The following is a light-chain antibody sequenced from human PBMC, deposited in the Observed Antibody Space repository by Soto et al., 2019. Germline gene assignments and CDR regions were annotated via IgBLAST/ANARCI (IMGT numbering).Light chain of an antibody. CDR1: QSVTNY. J-gene: IGKJ1*01. V-gene: IGKV3-11*01. CDR2: DAS. Sequence: EIFLTQSPDTLSLSPGERATLSCRASQSVTNYIAWYQQRPGQAPRLLIYDASNRATGVPARFSGSGSGTDFTLTISSLEPEDFAVYYCQQRSNWTFGQGTKVDIK. CDR3: QQRSNWT.